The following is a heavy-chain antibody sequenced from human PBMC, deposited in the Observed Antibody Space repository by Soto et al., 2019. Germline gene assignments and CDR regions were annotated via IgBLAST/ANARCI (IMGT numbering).Heavy chain of an antibody. CDR1: GYTFTYRY. J-gene: IGHJ6*02. V-gene: IGHV1-45*02. Sequence: SVKVSCKASGYTFTYRYLHWVRQAPGQALEWMGWITPFNGNTNYAQKFQDRVTITRDRSMSTAYMELSSLRSGDTAVYYCARDVIRVPAAIVGTCGMDVWGQGTTVTVSS. CDR3: ARDVIRVPAAIVGTCGMDV. CDR2: ITPFNGNT. D-gene: IGHD2-2*01.